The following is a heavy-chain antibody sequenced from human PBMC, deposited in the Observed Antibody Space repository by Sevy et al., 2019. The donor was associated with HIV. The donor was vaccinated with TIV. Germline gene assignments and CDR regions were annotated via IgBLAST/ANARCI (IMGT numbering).Heavy chain of an antibody. CDR3: ARESIGAVGDFDY. J-gene: IGHJ4*02. D-gene: IGHD6-13*01. V-gene: IGHV4-59*01. Sequence: LSLTCTVSGGSINNYFWSWIRQPPGKGLEWIGYIYYSGSTNYNPSLKSRVTISVDTSKNQLSLKLSSVTAADTAVYYCARESIGAVGDFDYWGQGTLVTVSS. CDR2: IYYSGST. CDR1: GGSINNYF.